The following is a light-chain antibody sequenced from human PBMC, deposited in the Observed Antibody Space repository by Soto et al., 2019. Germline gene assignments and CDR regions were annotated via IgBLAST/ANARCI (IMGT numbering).Light chain of an antibody. V-gene: IGLV2-14*01. CDR3: QAYDTSLRAWV. J-gene: IGLJ3*02. CDR2: EVT. Sequence: QSALTQPASVSGSPGQSITLSCTGTTSDVGGYHFVSWYQQHPGKAPKLMIYEVTNRPSGVSDRFSGSKSGNTASLTISGLQAEDEADYYCQAYDTSLRAWVFGGGTKVTVL. CDR1: TSDVGGYHF.